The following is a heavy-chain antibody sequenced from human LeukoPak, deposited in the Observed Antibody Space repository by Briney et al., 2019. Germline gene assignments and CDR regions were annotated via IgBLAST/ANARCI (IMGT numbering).Heavy chain of an antibody. D-gene: IGHD3-22*01. CDR1: GFTFSSYA. CDR2: ISGSGGST. Sequence: GGSLRLSCAASGFTFSSYAMSWVRQAPGKGLEWVSAISGSGGSTYYADSVKGRFTISRDNSKNTQYLQMNSLRAEDTAVYYCANSGLNYHDSSGSEDYWGQGTLVTVSS. V-gene: IGHV3-23*01. J-gene: IGHJ4*02. CDR3: ANSGLNYHDSSGSEDY.